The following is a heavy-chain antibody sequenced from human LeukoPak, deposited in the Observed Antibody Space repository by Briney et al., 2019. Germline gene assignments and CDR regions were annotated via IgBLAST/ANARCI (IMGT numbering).Heavy chain of an antibody. Sequence: PGGSLRLSSAASGFTFSSYSMNWVRQAPGKGLEWVSSISSSSSYIYYADSVKGRFTISRDNAKNSPYLQMNSLRAEDTAVYYCARDRGYYYGAFDIWGQGTMVTVSS. D-gene: IGHD3-22*01. J-gene: IGHJ3*02. CDR3: ARDRGYYYGAFDI. CDR2: ISSSSSYI. CDR1: GFTFSSYS. V-gene: IGHV3-21*01.